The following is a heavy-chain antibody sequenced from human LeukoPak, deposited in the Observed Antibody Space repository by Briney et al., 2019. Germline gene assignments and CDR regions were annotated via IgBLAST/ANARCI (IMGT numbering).Heavy chain of an antibody. CDR3: ARDSGSYLNI. D-gene: IGHD1-26*01. J-gene: IGHJ3*02. V-gene: IGHV3-72*01. CDR2: TRNKANSYTT. Sequence: GGSLRLSCAASGFTFSDHYMDWVRQAPGKGLEWVGRTRNKANSYTTEYAASVKGRFTISRDDSKNSLYLQMNSLKTEDTAVYYCARDSGSYLNIWGQGTMVTVSS. CDR1: GFTFSDHY.